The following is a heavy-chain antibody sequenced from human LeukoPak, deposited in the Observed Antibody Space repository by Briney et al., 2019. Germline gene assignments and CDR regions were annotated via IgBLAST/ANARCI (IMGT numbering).Heavy chain of an antibody. Sequence: SETLSLTCTVSGGSFGTDSWNWIRQPPGKELEWIGYIYYSGSTKYKPSLKSRVTLSVDTSKNQFSLKLYSVTAADTAVYYCARAVGYCTSSACYDNAFDIWGQGTMVTVS. CDR3: ARAVGYCTSSACYDNAFDI. CDR2: IYYSGST. V-gene: IGHV4-59*01. D-gene: IGHD2-2*01. CDR1: GGSFGTDS. J-gene: IGHJ3*02.